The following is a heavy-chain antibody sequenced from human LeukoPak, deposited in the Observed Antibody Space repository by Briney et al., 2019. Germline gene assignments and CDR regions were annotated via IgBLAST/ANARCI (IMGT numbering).Heavy chain of an antibody. Sequence: SETLSLTCAVYGGSFSGYYWSWLRQPPGKGLEWIGEINHSGSTNYNPSLKSRVTISVDTSKNQFSLKLSSVTAADTAVYYCARNHNTNFHFDYWGQGTLVTVSS. J-gene: IGHJ4*02. D-gene: IGHD4-11*01. CDR2: INHSGST. V-gene: IGHV4-34*01. CDR1: GGSFSGYY. CDR3: ARNHNTNFHFDY.